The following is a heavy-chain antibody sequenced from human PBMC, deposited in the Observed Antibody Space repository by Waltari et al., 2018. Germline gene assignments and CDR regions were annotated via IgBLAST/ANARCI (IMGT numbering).Heavy chain of an antibody. Sequence: EVQLVESGGGLVQPGGSLRLSCAASGFTYSSYWMQWVRHAPGKGLGGVSCINMGGRCTRYGDSVKGRFTISRDNAKNTLYLQMNSLRAEDTAVYYCARGSFLEWLGGMDVWGQGTTVTVS. CDR1: GFTYSSYW. D-gene: IGHD3-3*02. V-gene: IGHV3-74*01. CDR2: INMGGRCT. CDR3: ARGSFLEWLGGMDV. J-gene: IGHJ6*02.